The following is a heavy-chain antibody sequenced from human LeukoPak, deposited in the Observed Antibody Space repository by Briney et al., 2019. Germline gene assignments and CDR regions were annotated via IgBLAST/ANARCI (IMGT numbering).Heavy chain of an antibody. CDR2: ISAYNGNT. CDR3: ARVRGWLVGSSGYYLRYFDY. D-gene: IGHD3-22*01. CDR1: GYTFTGYY. V-gene: IGHV1-18*04. Sequence: SVKVSCKASGYTFTGYYMHWVRQAPGQGLEWMGWISAYNGNTNYAQKLQGRVTMTTDTSTSTAYMELRSLRSDDTAVYYCARVRGWLVGSSGYYLRYFDYWGQGTLVTVSS. J-gene: IGHJ4*02.